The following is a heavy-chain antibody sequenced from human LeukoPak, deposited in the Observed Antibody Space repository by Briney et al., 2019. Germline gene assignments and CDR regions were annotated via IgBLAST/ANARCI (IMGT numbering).Heavy chain of an antibody. CDR1: GYTFTSYD. J-gene: IGHJ3*02. V-gene: IGHV1-8*01. Sequence: GASVKVSCKASGYTFTSYDINWVRQATGQGLEWMGWMNPNSGNTGYAQKFQGRVTMTRNTSISTAYMELSSLRSEDTAVYYCASFLYCSSTSCANDAFDIWGQGTMVTVSS. CDR2: MNPNSGNT. D-gene: IGHD2-2*01. CDR3: ASFLYCSSTSCANDAFDI.